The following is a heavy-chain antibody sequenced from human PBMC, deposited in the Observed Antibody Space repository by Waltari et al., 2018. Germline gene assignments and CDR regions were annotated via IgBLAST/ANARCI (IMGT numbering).Heavy chain of an antibody. CDR2: INHSGST. V-gene: IGHV4-34*01. J-gene: IGHJ4*02. D-gene: IGHD2-21*01. CDR1: GGSFSGYY. CDR3: ARVGVCGGDCYSSDY. Sequence: QVQLQQWGAGLLKPSETLSLTCAVYGGSFSGYYWSWIRQPPGKGLEWIGEINHSGSTNYHPSLKSRVTISVDTSKNQFSLKLSSVTAADTAVYYCARVGVCGGDCYSSDYWGQGTLVTVSS.